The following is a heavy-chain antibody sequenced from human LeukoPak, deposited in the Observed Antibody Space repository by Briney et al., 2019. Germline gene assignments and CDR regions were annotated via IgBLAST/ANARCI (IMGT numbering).Heavy chain of an antibody. Sequence: GASVKVSCKASGYTFTSYGISWVRQAPGQRLEWMGWINAGNGNTKYSQDFQDRVTFTRDTSASTAYMELSSLRSDDVAVYYCARGRQLAYFDCWGQGTLVTVSS. CDR1: GYTFTSYG. D-gene: IGHD6-6*01. CDR3: ARGRQLAYFDC. J-gene: IGHJ4*02. V-gene: IGHV1-3*03. CDR2: INAGNGNT.